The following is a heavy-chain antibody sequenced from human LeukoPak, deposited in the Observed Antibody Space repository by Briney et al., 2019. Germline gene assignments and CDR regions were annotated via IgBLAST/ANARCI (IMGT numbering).Heavy chain of an antibody. CDR3: ARDKGYYDSSGQYLGFGFDY. D-gene: IGHD3-22*01. V-gene: IGHV3-21*01. J-gene: IGHJ4*02. CDR1: GFTFSSYS. CDR2: ISSSSSYI. Sequence: GGSLRLSCAASGFTFSSYSMNWVRQAPGQGLEWVSSISSSSSYIYYADSVKGRFTISRDNAKNSLYLQMNSLRAEDTAVYYCARDKGYYDSSGQYLGFGFDYWGQGTLVTVSS.